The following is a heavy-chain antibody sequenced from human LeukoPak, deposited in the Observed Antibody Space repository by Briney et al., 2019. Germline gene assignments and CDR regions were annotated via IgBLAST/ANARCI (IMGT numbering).Heavy chain of an antibody. Sequence: GXSLRLSCAASGFTFSSYSMNWVRQAPGKGVEGVSSISSSSSYIYYADSVKGRFTIYRDNDKNRLYMKKNSLRAEDTAVYYCARVGEQQLVFDYWGQGTLVTVSS. CDR1: GFTFSSYS. CDR3: ARVGEQQLVFDY. CDR2: ISSSSSYI. V-gene: IGHV3-21*01. D-gene: IGHD6-13*01. J-gene: IGHJ4*02.